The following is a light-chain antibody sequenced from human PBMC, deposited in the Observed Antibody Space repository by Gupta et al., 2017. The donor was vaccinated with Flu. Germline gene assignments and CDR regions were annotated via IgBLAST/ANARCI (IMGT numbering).Light chain of an antibody. J-gene: IGLJ3*02. CDR3: CSYSGTSNWV. Sequence: QSALTQPRSVSGSPGQSVTISCTGTSSDVGGYNYVSWYQQHPGKAPKLIIYDVTKRPSGVPDRFSGSKSGNTASLTISGLQAEDEADYYCCSYSGTSNWVFGGGTKLTVL. CDR2: DVT. V-gene: IGLV2-11*01. CDR1: SSDVGGYNY.